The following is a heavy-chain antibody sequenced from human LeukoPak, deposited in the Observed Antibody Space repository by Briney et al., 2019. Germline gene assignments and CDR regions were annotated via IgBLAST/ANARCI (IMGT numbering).Heavy chain of an antibody. D-gene: IGHD1/OR15-1a*01. CDR1: GFTFGDYG. CDR2: INWSGDNT. V-gene: IGHV3-20*04. CDR3: ARDLSSNWNNLAY. Sequence: GGSLRLSCEASGFTFGDYGLSWVRQAPRKGLEWVAGINWSGDNTFYADSVKGRFTISRDNTKKTLYLQMNNLRGEDTATYYCARDLSSNWNNLAYWGQGTLVTVSS. J-gene: IGHJ4*02.